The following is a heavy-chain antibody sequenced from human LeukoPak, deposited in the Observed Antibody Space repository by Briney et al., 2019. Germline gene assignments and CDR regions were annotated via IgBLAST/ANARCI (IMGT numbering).Heavy chain of an antibody. V-gene: IGHV3-30*04. Sequence: GESLRLSCAASGFTFSSYAMHWVRQAPGKGLEWVAVISYDGSNKYYADSVKGRFTISRDNSKNTLYLQMNSLRAEDTAVYYCARERYYYDSSGYYPRRDYYYYMDVWGKGTPVTVSS. J-gene: IGHJ6*03. CDR3: ARERYYYDSSGYYPRRDYYYYMDV. CDR2: ISYDGSNK. CDR1: GFTFSSYA. D-gene: IGHD3-22*01.